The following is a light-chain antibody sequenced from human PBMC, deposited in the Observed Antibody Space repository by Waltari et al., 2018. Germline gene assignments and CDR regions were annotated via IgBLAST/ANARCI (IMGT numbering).Light chain of an antibody. Sequence: QSALTQPPSASGSPGQSVTISCTGTSSDLGRYNYVSWYQQPPGTAPKLLMNDVDKRPSGVPDRFSASKSGNTASLTVSGLQAEDEADYYCSSFAGTNDFVLFGGGTRLTVL. CDR2: DVD. V-gene: IGLV2-8*01. CDR3: SSFAGTNDFVL. J-gene: IGLJ2*01. CDR1: SSDLGRYNY.